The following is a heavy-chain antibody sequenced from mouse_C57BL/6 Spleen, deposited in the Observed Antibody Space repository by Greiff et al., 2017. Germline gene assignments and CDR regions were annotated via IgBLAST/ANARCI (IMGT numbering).Heavy chain of an antibody. J-gene: IGHJ1*01. D-gene: IGHD1-1*01. CDR1: GYTFTNYW. CDR3: ARYSHYYGSSYGYLDV. V-gene: IGHV1-63*01. Sequence: VQLQQSGAELVRPGTSVKMSCKASGYTFTNYWIGWAKQRPGHGLEWIGDIYPGGGYTNYHEKFKGKATLTAAKSSSTAYMQFSSLTSEDSAIYYGARYSHYYGSSYGYLDVWGQGTTVTVSS. CDR2: IYPGGGYT.